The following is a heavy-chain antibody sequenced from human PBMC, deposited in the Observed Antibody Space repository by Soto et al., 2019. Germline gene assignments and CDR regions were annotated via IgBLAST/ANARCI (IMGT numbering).Heavy chain of an antibody. V-gene: IGHV3-7*02. J-gene: IGHJ4*02. CDR2: IKRDGSEK. CDR3: ATRPPDETYYGVFDY. D-gene: IGHD3-10*01. Sequence: GGSLRLSCTVSGLTFSNHWMTWARQAPGKGLEWVANIKRDGSEKSYVDSVKGRFSVSRDNTKNSLYLQMNNLRAEDTAVYYCATRPPDETYYGVFDYWGRGALVTVSS. CDR1: GLTFSNHW.